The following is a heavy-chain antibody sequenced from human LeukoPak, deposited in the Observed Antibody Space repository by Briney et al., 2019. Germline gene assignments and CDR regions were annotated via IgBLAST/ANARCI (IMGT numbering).Heavy chain of an antibody. D-gene: IGHD3-10*01. J-gene: IGHJ5*02. Sequence: SEALSLTCTVSGGSISSYYWSWIRQPPGKGLEWIGYIYYSGSTNYNPSLKSRVTISVDTSKNQFSLKPSSVTAADTAVYYCARVLVTMVRGVGAWFDPWGQGTLVTVSS. CDR1: GGSISSYY. CDR2: IYYSGST. V-gene: IGHV4-59*01. CDR3: ARVLVTMVRGVGAWFDP.